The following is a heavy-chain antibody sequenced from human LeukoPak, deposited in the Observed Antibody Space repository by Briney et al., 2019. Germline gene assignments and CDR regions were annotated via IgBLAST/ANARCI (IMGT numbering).Heavy chain of an antibody. CDR3: ARVNWNDVGSFDY. D-gene: IGHD1-20*01. CDR2: ISGSSSPI. V-gene: IGHV3-48*02. CDR1: GFTFSNYI. J-gene: IGHJ4*02. Sequence: GGSLRLSCAASGFTFSNYIMNWVRQAPGKGLEWLSYISGSSSPIYYADSVKGRFTISRDNAKNSLYLQMNSLRDEDTGVYYCARVNWNDVGSFDYWGQGTLVTVSS.